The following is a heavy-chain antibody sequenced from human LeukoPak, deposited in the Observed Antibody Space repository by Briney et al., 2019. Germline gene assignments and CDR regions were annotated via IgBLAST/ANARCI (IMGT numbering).Heavy chain of an antibody. CDR2: IYYSGST. CDR1: GGSISGGTYY. J-gene: IGHJ4*02. V-gene: IGHV4-39*01. Sequence: SETLSLTCTVSGGSISGGTYYWGWFRQPPGKGLEWIGTIYYSGSTYYNPSLKSRVTISVDTSKNQFSLKLTSMIAADTAAYFCARPSTSFLYFDYWGQGTLVTVSS. CDR3: ARPSTSFLYFDY. D-gene: IGHD2/OR15-2a*01.